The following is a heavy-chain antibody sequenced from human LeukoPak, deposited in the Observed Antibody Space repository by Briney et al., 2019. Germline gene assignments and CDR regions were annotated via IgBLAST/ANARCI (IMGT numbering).Heavy chain of an antibody. CDR1: GGSFSGYY. D-gene: IGHD3-3*01. Sequence: PSETLSLTCAVYGGSFSGYYWSWIRQPPGKGLEWIGEINHSGSTNYNPSLKSRVTISVDTSQNQFSLKLSSVTAADTAVYYCARGVYVYYDFWSGYYLYSNWFDPWGQGTLVTVSS. CDR3: ARGVYVYYDFWSGYYLYSNWFDP. CDR2: INHSGST. V-gene: IGHV4-34*01. J-gene: IGHJ5*02.